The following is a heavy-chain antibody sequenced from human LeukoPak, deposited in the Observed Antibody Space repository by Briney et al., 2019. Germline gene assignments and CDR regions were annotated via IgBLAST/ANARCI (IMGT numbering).Heavy chain of an antibody. D-gene: IGHD3-9*01. V-gene: IGHV3-21*01. CDR1: GFTFSSYS. CDR2: ISSSSSYI. J-gene: IGHJ3*02. CDR3: AREAYYDILTGYYGGAFDI. Sequence: GGSLRLSCAASGFTFSSYSMNWVRQAPGKGLEWVSSISSSSSYIYYADSVKGRFTISRDNAKNSLYLQMNSLRAEDTAVYYCAREAYYDILTGYYGGAFDIWGQGTMVTVSS.